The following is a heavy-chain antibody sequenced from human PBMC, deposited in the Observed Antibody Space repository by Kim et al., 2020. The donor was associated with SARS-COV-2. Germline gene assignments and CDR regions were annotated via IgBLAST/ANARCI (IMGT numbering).Heavy chain of an antibody. Sequence: GGSLRLSCVDSGFTFSRHWLSWVRQAPGKGLEWVANIKEDGSQENYVDSVRGRFTISRDNAKNSLYLQMNSLRVEDTAVYYCVRDVVWGRFDYWGQGTQVTVSS. CDR1: GFTFSRHW. J-gene: IGHJ4*02. CDR3: VRDVVWGRFDY. V-gene: IGHV3-7*03. CDR2: IKEDGSQE. D-gene: IGHD3-16*01.